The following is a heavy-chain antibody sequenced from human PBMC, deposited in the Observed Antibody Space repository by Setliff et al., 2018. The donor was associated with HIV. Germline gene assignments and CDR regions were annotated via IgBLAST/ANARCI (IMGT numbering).Heavy chain of an antibody. CDR2: ISGSGGST. J-gene: IGHJ4*02. Sequence: PGGSLRLSCVASGISVSGIYMTWVRQAPGKGLEWVSAISGSGGSTYYEDSVKGRFTISRDNSKNTLFLQMNSLSAEDTAVYYCAKAPGWLFESHYWGQGTLVTVSS. CDR3: AKAPGWLFESHY. V-gene: IGHV3-23*01. D-gene: IGHD3-22*01. CDR1: GISVSGIY.